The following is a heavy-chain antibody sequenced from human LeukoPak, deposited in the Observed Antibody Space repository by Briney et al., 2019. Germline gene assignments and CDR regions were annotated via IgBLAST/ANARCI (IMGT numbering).Heavy chain of an antibody. V-gene: IGHV4-59*08. J-gene: IGHJ2*01. CDR1: RGSISTYY. CDR3: ARHWMAVAPYWYFDL. CDR2: IYYTGST. Sequence: PSETLSLTCTVSRGSISTYYWGWIRQPPGKGLEWIGYIYYTGSTNYNPSLKSRVTISVDTSKNEFSLKLSSVIAADTAMYYCARHWMAVAPYWYFDLWGHGTLVTVSS. D-gene: IGHD6-19*01.